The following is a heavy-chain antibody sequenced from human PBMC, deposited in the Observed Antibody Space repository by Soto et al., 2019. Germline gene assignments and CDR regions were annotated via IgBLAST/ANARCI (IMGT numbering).Heavy chain of an antibody. V-gene: IGHV5-51*01. D-gene: IGHD6-19*01. CDR1: GYSFTSYW. Sequence: HGESLKISCKGSGYSFTSYWIGWVRQMPGKGLEWMGIIYPGDSDTRYSPSFQGQVTISADKSISTAYLQWSSLKASDTAMYYCASRGDIAVAGTSAFDIWGQGTMVTVSS. CDR2: IYPGDSDT. CDR3: ASRGDIAVAGTSAFDI. J-gene: IGHJ3*02.